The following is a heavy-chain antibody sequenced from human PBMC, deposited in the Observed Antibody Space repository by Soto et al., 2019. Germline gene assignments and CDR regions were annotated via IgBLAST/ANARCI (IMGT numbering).Heavy chain of an antibody. CDR3: AKVALPYNGKRDWFDS. CDR1: RFTFSDFA. V-gene: IGHV3-23*01. D-gene: IGHD1-20*01. CDR2: IGGTGTDT. J-gene: IGHJ5*01. Sequence: VQLLESGGGLVQPGGSLTLSCAASRFTFSDFAMSWVRQAPGKGLEWVSSIGGTGTDTHYADSVKGRFTISRDNSRNTLYLRIDSLRDDKTAFYYCAKVALPYNGKRDWFDSWGHGTLVIVSS.